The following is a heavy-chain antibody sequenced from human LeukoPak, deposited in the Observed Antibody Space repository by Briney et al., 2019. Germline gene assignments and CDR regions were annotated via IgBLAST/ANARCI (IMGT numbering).Heavy chain of an antibody. J-gene: IGHJ5*02. CDR3: AREAKSYYDTTTGWFDP. Sequence: ASVKVSCKASGGTFSSYAISWVRQAPGQGLEWMGGIIPIFGTANYAQKFQGRVTITADESTSTAYMELSSLRAEDTAVYYCAREAKSYYDTTTGWFDPWGQGTLVTVSS. V-gene: IGHV1-69*13. CDR2: IIPIFGTA. D-gene: IGHD3-22*01. CDR1: GGTFSSYA.